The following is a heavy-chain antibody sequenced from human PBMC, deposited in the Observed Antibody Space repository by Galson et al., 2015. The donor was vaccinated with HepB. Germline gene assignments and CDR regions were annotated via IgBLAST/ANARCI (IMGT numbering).Heavy chain of an antibody. Sequence: SLRLSCAASGFTFSSYAMSWVRQAPGKGLEWVSAISGRGGSTYYADSVKGRFTISRDNSKNTLYLQMNSLRAEDTALYYCAKAAARYCSSNSCPPVDYWGQGTLVTVSS. V-gene: IGHV3-23*01. CDR2: ISGRGGST. D-gene: IGHD2-2*01. CDR1: GFTFSSYA. J-gene: IGHJ4*02. CDR3: AKAAARYCSSNSCPPVDY.